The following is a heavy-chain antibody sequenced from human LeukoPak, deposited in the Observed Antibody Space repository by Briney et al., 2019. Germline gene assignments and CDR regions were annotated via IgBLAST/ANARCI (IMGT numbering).Heavy chain of an antibody. CDR3: ARASSRLLWFGEDPVEGAFDI. Sequence: PSETLSLTCTVSGGSISSSSYYWGWIRQPPGKGLEWIGSIYYSGSTYYNPSLKSRVTISVDTSKNQFSLKLSSVTAADTAVYYCARASSRLLWFGEDPVEGAFDIWGQGTMVTVSS. D-gene: IGHD3-10*01. CDR1: GGSISSSSYY. V-gene: IGHV4-39*07. CDR2: IYYSGST. J-gene: IGHJ3*02.